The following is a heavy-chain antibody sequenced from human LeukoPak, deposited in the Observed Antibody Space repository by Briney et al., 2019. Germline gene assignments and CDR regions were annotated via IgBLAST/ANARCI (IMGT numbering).Heavy chain of an antibody. D-gene: IGHD3-16*01. V-gene: IGHV3-30*02. CDR3: AKQDEVPDLIRALDY. CDR1: GFTFSTFG. J-gene: IGHJ4*02. CDR2: IHYDGSNT. Sequence: GGSLRLSCAAYGFTFSTFGVHWVRQAPGKGLEWVAFIHYDGSNTYYRDSVKGRFTISRDTSKNTLYLQMNSLRVEDTAVYYCAKQDEVPDLIRALDYWGQGTLVTVSS.